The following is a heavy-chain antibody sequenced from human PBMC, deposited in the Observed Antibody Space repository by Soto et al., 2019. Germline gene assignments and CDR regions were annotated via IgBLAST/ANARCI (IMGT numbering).Heavy chain of an antibody. V-gene: IGHV5-51*01. Sequence: LKISCKGSGYSFTGYWIGWVRQMPGKGLEWMGIIYPGDSDTRYSPSFQGQVTISADKSISTAYLQWSSLKASDTAMYYCARLVDYYDSSVPMVVWGQGTTVNVS. CDR2: IYPGDSDT. D-gene: IGHD3-22*01. CDR1: GYSFTGYW. J-gene: IGHJ6*02. CDR3: ARLVDYYDSSVPMVV.